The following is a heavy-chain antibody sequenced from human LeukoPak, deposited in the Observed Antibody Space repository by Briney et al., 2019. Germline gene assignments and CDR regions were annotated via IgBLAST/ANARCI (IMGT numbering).Heavy chain of an antibody. V-gene: IGHV3-73*01. J-gene: IGHJ6*02. CDR3: VRGAASGSYYGLGV. D-gene: IGHD1-26*01. CDR2: IRNKANNYAA. Sequence: GGSLRLSCAASGFTFSDSTMHWVRQASGKGLEWVGRIRNKANNYAAAYATSVKGRFTLSRDDSKNTAYLQMNSLKTEDTALYYCVRGAASGSYYGLGVWGQGATVTVSS. CDR1: GFTFSDST.